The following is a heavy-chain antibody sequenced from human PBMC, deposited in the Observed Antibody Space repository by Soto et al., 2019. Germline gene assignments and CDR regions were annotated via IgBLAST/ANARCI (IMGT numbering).Heavy chain of an antibody. J-gene: IGHJ4*02. CDR3: ARDPIYGSGSARRYYFDY. D-gene: IGHD3-10*01. CDR2: IWYDGSNK. V-gene: IGHV3-33*08. Sequence: GGSLRLSCAASGFTFSSYAMHWVRQAPGKGLEWVAVIWYDGSNKYYADSVKGRFTISRDNSKNTLYLQMNSLRAEDTAVYYCARDPIYGSGSARRYYFDYWGQGTLVTVSS. CDR1: GFTFSSYA.